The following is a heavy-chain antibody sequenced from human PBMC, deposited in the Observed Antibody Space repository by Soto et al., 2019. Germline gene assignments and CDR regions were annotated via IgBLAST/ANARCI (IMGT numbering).Heavy chain of an antibody. CDR3: SRYLSPY. V-gene: IGHV1-46*03. CDR2: VNPTGGSP. Sequence: GASVKVSCKTSGYDFTRYFIHWVRQAPGQGLEWMVKVNPTGGSPTFGQKFQGRVTVTTDTSTSTVYMELSSLRSDDTAVYYCSRYLSPYWG. CDR1: GYDFTRYF. D-gene: IGHD3-16*02. J-gene: IGHJ4*01.